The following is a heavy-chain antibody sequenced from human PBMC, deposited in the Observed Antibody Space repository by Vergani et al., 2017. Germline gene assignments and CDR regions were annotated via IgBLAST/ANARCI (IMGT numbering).Heavy chain of an antibody. J-gene: IGHJ6*03. CDR3: ASIGKLEGHYYYYYYMDV. D-gene: IGHD6-13*01. Sequence: QVQLQQWGAGLLKPSETLSLTCAVYGRSFSGYYWSWIRQPPGKGLEWIGEINHSGSTNYNPSLKSRVTISVDTSKNQFSLKLSSVTAADTAVYYCASIGKLEGHYYYYYYMDVWGKGTTVTVSS. CDR1: GRSFSGYY. CDR2: INHSGST. V-gene: IGHV4-34*01.